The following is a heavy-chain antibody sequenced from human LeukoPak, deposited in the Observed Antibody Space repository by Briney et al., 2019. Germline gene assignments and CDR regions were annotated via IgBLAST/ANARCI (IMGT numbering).Heavy chain of an antibody. V-gene: IGHV3-74*01. J-gene: IGHJ4*02. Sequence: PGGSLRLSCAASGFTFSSYWMHWVRQAPGQGLVWVSRINSDGSSTSYADSVKGRFTISRDNAKNTLYLQMNSLRAEDTAVYYCAREPPARDEGQIDYWGQGTLVTVSS. CDR2: INSDGSST. CDR1: GFTFSSYW. CDR3: AREPPARDEGQIDY.